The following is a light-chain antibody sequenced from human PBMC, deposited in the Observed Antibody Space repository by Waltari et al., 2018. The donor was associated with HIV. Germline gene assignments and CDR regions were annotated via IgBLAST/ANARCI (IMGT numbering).Light chain of an antibody. CDR1: SSDMCGYDY. CDR3: TSYTSNSTWV. CDR2: EVS. V-gene: IGLV2-14*01. J-gene: IGLJ3*02. Sequence: QSALTQPASVSGSPGQSTTLSCTVTSSDMCGYDYVSWYQQHPGRAPKLMICEVSNRPSGVSDRFSGFKSGNTASLTISRLQAEDEADYYCTSYTSNSTWVFGGGTKLTVL.